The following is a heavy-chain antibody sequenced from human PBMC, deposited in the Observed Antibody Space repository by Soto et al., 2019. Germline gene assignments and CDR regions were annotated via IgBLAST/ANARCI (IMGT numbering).Heavy chain of an antibody. Sequence: QVQLVESGGGVVQPGRSLRLSCAASGFTFSSYGMHWVRQAPGKGLEWVAVISYDGSNKYYADSVKGRFTISRDNSKNTLYLQMNSMRDEDTAVYYCAKDHGIAAAGTPGYWGQGTLVTVSS. V-gene: IGHV3-30*18. CDR3: AKDHGIAAAGTPGY. CDR2: ISYDGSNK. D-gene: IGHD6-13*01. CDR1: GFTFSSYG. J-gene: IGHJ4*02.